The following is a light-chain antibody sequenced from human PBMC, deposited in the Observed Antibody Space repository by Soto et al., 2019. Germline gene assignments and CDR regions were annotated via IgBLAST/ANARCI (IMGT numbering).Light chain of an antibody. CDR3: HLWDIRSDQVV. CDR2: DDT. V-gene: IGLV3-21*02. J-gene: IGLJ2*01. Sequence: SYELTQPPSVSVAPGQTARITCGGNNIGSKSVHWYRQKPGQAPVLVVSDDTDRPSGIPERFSGSKSANTANLTISGVEGGDEADYYCHLWDIRSDQVVFGGGTNVTVL. CDR1: NIGSKS.